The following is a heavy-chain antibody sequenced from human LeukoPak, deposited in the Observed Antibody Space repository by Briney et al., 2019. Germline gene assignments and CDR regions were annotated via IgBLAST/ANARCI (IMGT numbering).Heavy chain of an antibody. D-gene: IGHD2-8*01. J-gene: IGHJ6*02. CDR2: IYHSGST. V-gene: IGHV4-30-2*01. CDR1: GGSISSGGYS. Sequence: TLSLTCAVSGGSISSGGYSWSWIRQPPGKGLEVIGNIYHSGSTHYNPSLKSRVTISVDRSKNQFSLKLSSVTAADTAVYYCASSAIYCTNGVCYRFDYGMDVWGQGTTVTVSS. CDR3: ASSAIYCTNGVCYRFDYGMDV.